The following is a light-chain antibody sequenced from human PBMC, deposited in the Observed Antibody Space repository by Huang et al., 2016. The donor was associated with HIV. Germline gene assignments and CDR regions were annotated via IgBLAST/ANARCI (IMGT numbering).Light chain of an antibody. CDR1: QSVGRN. CDR2: SAS. CDR3: QQYNNWPPVYT. J-gene: IGKJ2*01. Sequence: EIVMTQSPATLSVSPGERATLSCRASQSVGRNLAWYQQKPGQAPRLLIYSASTRATGIPARFTGSGSGTEFTLTISSLQSEDSAIYYCQQYNNWPPVYTFGQGTKLEIK. V-gene: IGKV3-15*01.